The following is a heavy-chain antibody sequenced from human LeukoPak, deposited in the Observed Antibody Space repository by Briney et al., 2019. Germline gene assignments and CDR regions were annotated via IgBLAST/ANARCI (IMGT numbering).Heavy chain of an antibody. CDR3: ARLSKDTVVLPAAMAHYFDY. V-gene: IGHV4-59*08. Sequence: SETLSLTCTVSGGSISGYYWSWIRQPPGKGLQFIGYIYYSGSTNYNPTLESRVTISVDTSKNQFSLKLRSVTAADTAVYYCARLSKDTVVLPAAMAHYFDYWGQGTLVTVSS. J-gene: IGHJ4*02. CDR1: GGSISGYY. CDR2: IYYSGST. D-gene: IGHD2-2*01.